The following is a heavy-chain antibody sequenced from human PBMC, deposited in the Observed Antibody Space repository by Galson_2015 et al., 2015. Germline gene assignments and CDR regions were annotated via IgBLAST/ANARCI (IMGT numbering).Heavy chain of an antibody. V-gene: IGHV3-66*02. D-gene: IGHD6-19*01. CDR3: ARDPERIGLRPAVAGNEYYYGMDV. CDR2: IYSGGST. Sequence: SLRLSCAASGFTVSSNYMSWVRQAPGKGLEWVSVIYSGGSTYYADSVKGRFTISRDNSKNTLYLQMNSLRAEDTAVYYCARDPERIGLRPAVAGNEYYYGMDVWGQGTTVTVSS. J-gene: IGHJ6*02. CDR1: GFTVSSNY.